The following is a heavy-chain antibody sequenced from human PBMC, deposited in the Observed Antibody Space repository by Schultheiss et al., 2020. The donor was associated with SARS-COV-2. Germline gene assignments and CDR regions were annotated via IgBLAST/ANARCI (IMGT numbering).Heavy chain of an antibody. V-gene: IGHV4-59*12. J-gene: IGHJ6*02. D-gene: IGHD4-17*01. CDR2: IYYSGST. CDR3: ARDRFLVDYGDHYYYYGMDV. CDR1: GGSISSYY. Sequence: GSLRLSCTVSGGSISSYYWSWIRQPPGKVLEWIGYIYYSGSTNYNPSLKSRVIMSLDTSKNQFSLRLSSVTAADTAVYYCARDRFLVDYGDHYYYYGMDVWGQGTTVTVSS.